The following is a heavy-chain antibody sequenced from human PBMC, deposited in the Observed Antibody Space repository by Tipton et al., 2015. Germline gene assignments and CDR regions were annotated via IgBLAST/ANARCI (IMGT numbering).Heavy chain of an antibody. D-gene: IGHD5-12*01. V-gene: IGHV1-46*01. CDR1: GYTFTTNH. CDR2: LNPNGGGT. CDR3: ARADIRGYGMDV. J-gene: IGHJ6*02. Sequence: QSGPEVKKPGASVRVSCKASGYTFTTNHIHWVRQAPGQGLEWMGLLNPNGGGTSYAQNFQGRVTMTSDTSTSTVYLDLSSLTSADTAVYYCARADIRGYGMDVWGQGTTVTVSS.